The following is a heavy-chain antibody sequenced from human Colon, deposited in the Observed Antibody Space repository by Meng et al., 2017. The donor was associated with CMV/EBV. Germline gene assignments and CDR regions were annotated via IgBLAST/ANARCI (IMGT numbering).Heavy chain of an antibody. CDR1: GFTFSSYA. V-gene: IGHV3-23*01. CDR3: AKVPHTAARYYGMDV. CDR2: ISGSGDTT. J-gene: IGHJ6*02. Sequence: GESLKISCVGSGFTFSSYALNWVRQAPGKGLEWVSGISGSGDTTHYADSVKGRFTISRDNLKNTLYLQMNSLRAEDTAVYYCAKVPHTAARYYGMDVWGQGTTVTVSS. D-gene: IGHD5-18*01.